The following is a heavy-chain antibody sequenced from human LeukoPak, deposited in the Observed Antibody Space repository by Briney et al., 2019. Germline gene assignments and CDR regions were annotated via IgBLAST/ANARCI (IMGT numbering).Heavy chain of an antibody. CDR3: ARDRGSGYFHL. D-gene: IGHD3-22*01. CDR1: GFTFSSFE. CDR2: ISASGGSTI. V-gene: IGHV3-48*03. Sequence: GGSLRLSCAASGFTFSSFEFNWVRQAPGKGLEWISYISASGGSTIYYADSVKGRFTISRDNANNSLYLQMNRLRAEDTAFYFCARDRGSGYFHLWGQGTLVTVSS. J-gene: IGHJ4*02.